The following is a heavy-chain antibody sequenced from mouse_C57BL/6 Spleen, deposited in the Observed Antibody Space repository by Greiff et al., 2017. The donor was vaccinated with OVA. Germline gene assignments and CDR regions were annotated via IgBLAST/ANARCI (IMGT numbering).Heavy chain of an antibody. J-gene: IGHJ3*01. CDR1: GFTFSDYY. CDR2: INYDGSST. CDR3: ARGGSLAY. Sequence: EVMLVESEGGLVQPGSSMKLSCTASGFTFSDYYMAWVRQVPEKGLEWVANINYDGSSTYYLDSLKSRFIISRDNAKNILYLQMSSLKSEDTATYYCARGGSLAYWGQGTLVTVSA. V-gene: IGHV5-16*01.